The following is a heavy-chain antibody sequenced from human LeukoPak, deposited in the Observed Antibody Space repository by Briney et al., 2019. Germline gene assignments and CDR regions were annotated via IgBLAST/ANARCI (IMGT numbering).Heavy chain of an antibody. D-gene: IGHD3-9*01. CDR2: IYYSGST. J-gene: IGHJ5*02. CDR1: GGSISSYY. Sequence: SETLSLTCTVSGGSISSYYWSWIRQPPGKGLEWIGYIYYSGSTNYNPSLKSRVTISVDTSKNQFSLKLSSVTAADTAVYYCARDNPDYYGILTGYYKGNWFDPWGQGTLVTVSS. CDR3: ARDNPDYYGILTGYYKGNWFDP. V-gene: IGHV4-59*01.